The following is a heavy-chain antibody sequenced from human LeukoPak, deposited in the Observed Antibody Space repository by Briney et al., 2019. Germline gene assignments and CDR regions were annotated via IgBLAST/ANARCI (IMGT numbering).Heavy chain of an antibody. V-gene: IGHV4-30-4*01. CDR1: GGSISSGDFY. Sequence: SETLSLTCIVSGGSISSGDFYWSWIRQPPGKGREWIGYLFYSGSTYYNPSLKSRVTISVDTSKNQFSLKLSSVTAADTAVYYCARGAMVAATRSFYYGMDIWGQGTTVTVSS. CDR2: LFYSGST. CDR3: ARGAMVAATRSFYYGMDI. D-gene: IGHD2-15*01. J-gene: IGHJ6*02.